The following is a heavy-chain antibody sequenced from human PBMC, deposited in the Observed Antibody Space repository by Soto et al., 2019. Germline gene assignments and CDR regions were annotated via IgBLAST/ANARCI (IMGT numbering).Heavy chain of an antibody. CDR3: AGIPYCSGTSCSLNDDFDI. D-gene: IGHD2-2*01. V-gene: IGHV3-23*01. Sequence: GGSLRLSCAASGFTFSSYAMSWVRQAPGKGLEWVSAISGSGGSTYYADSVKGRFTISRDNSKNTLYLQMNSLRAEDVSVYSCAGIPYCSGTSCSLNDDFDIWGQGTLVTVSS. CDR1: GFTFSSYA. CDR2: ISGSGGST. J-gene: IGHJ3*02.